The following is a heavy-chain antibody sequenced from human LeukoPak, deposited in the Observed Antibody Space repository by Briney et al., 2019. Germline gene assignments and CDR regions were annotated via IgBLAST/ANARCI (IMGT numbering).Heavy chain of an antibody. J-gene: IGHJ4*02. V-gene: IGHV4-4*07. Sequence: SETLSLTCTVSGDSMSTYYWSLIRQPAGKGLEWIGRIHTSGTTWYSASLKSRVTMSVDASKNQFSLKLTSVTAADTAVYFCARREYCGGTSCYSAALDFWGQGILVTVSS. CDR1: GDSMSTYY. CDR3: ARREYCGGTSCYSAALDF. CDR2: IHTSGTT. D-gene: IGHD2-15*01.